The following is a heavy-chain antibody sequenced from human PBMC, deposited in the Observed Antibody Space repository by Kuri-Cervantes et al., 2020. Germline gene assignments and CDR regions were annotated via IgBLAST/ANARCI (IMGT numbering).Heavy chain of an antibody. D-gene: IGHD5-18*01. CDR1: GFTFSSYA. CDR3: AKDIASRSDSTYSVDTAMNYYYGMDV. Sequence: GGSLRLSCAASGFTFSSYAMHWVRQAPGKGLEWVSYISSSSSTIYYADSVKGRFTISRDNAKNSLYLQMNSLRTEDTALYYCAKDIASRSDSTYSVDTAMNYYYGMDVWGQGTTVTVSS. CDR2: ISSSSSTI. V-gene: IGHV3-48*01. J-gene: IGHJ6*02.